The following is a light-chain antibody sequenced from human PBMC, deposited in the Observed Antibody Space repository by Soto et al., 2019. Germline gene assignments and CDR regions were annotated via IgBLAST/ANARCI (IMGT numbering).Light chain of an antibody. CDR3: QHYNSYSEA. CDR1: QSISNF. V-gene: IGKV1-5*03. J-gene: IGKJ1*01. CDR2: KAS. Sequence: DIQMTQSPSTLSGSVGDRVTITCRASQSISNFLNWYKQKPGKAPKLLIYKASTLKSGVPSRFSGSGSGTEFTLTISSLQPDDCATYDGQHYNSYSEAFGQGTKVDIK.